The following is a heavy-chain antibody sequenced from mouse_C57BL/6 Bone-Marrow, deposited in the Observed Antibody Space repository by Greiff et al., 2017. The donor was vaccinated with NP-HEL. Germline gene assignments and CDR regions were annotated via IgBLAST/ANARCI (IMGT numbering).Heavy chain of an antibody. CDR3: TQMTAQGFAY. Sequence: EVKLEESGGGLVQPGGSMKLSCVASGFTFSNYWMNWVRQSPEKGLEWVAQIRLKSDNYATHYAESVKGRFTISRDDSKSSVYLQMNNLRAEDTGIYYCTQMTAQGFAYWGQGTLVTVSA. D-gene: IGHD3-2*02. CDR1: GFTFSNYW. J-gene: IGHJ3*01. CDR2: IRLKSDNYAT. V-gene: IGHV6-3*01.